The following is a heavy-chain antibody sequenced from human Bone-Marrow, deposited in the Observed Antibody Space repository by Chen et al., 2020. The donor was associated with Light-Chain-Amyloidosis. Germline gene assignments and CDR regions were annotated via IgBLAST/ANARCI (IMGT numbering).Heavy chain of an antibody. CDR2: INPNSDST. CDR3: ARGLHCSNTNCYLEFYYNAMDV. J-gene: IGHJ6*02. D-gene: IGHD2-2*01. Sequence: QVQLVQSGAEVKKPGASVKVSCEASGYPFTGYHMHWVRQAPGQGLEWMGWINPNSDSTIYAQKFQGRVTMTRDTSISTVYMELSRLRSDDTPVYYCARGLHCSNTNCYLEFYYNAMDVWGQGTTVTVSS. CDR1: GYPFTGYH. V-gene: IGHV1-2*02.